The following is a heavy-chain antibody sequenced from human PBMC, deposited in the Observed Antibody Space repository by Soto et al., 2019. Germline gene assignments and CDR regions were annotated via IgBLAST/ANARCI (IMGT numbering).Heavy chain of an antibody. V-gene: IGHV1-8*01. D-gene: IGHD6-13*01. CDR3: ARGSKGSSWYAYWFDP. CDR2: MNPNSGNT. Sequence: QVQLVQTGAEVKKPGASVKVSCKASGYTFTSYDINWVRQATGQGLEWMGWMNPNSGNTGYAQKFQGRVTMTRNTSISTAYMELSSLRSEDTAVYYCARGSKGSSWYAYWFDPWGQGTLVTVSS. CDR1: GYTFTSYD. J-gene: IGHJ5*02.